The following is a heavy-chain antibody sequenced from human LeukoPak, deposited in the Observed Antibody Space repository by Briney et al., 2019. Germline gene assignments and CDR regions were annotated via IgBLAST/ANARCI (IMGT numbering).Heavy chain of an antibody. CDR1: GYTFTSYG. D-gene: IGHD6-13*01. CDR2: ISAYNGNT. Sequence: ASVKVSCKASGYTFTSYGISWVRQAPGQGLEWMGWISAYNGNTNYAQKLQGRVTMTTDTSTSTAYMEVSSLRSDDTAVYYCARWADSIAAAGTWVYWFDPWGQGTLVTVSS. CDR3: ARWADSIAAAGTWVYWFDP. J-gene: IGHJ5*02. V-gene: IGHV1-18*01.